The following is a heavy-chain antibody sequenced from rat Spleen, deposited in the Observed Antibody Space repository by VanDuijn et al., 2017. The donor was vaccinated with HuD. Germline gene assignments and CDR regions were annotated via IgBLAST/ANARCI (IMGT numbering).Heavy chain of an antibody. J-gene: IGHJ3*01. D-gene: IGHD1-6*01. CDR2: IIYDGTRT. V-gene: IGHV5S10*01. CDR1: GFTFSDYN. CDR3: ATGPRILRLDWFAY. Sequence: EVQLVESGGGLVQPGRSLKLSCAASGFTFSDYNMAWVRQSPKKGLEWVATIIYDGTRTFYRDSVKGRFTVSRDNAKNTLYLQMDSLRSEETATYYCATGPRILRLDWFAYWGQGTLVTVSS.